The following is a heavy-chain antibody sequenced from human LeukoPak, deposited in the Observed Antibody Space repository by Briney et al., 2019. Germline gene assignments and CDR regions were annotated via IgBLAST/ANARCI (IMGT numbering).Heavy chain of an antibody. V-gene: IGHV1-18*01. J-gene: IGHJ4*02. CDR2: ITTNNGNT. Sequence: ASVKVSCKASGYTFTIYDITWGRQAPGQGLEWMGWITTNNGNTNYAQKFQGRVTMTTDTSTSTAYMELRSLRSDDTAVYYCARVLGSRHYYESTGYLDYWGQGTLVTVSS. D-gene: IGHD3-22*01. CDR3: ARVLGSRHYYESTGYLDY. CDR1: GYTFTIYD.